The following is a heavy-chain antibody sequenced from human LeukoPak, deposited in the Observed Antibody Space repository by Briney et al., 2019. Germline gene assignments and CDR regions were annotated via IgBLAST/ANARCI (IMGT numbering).Heavy chain of an antibody. J-gene: IGHJ4*02. CDR2: ISGSGGST. V-gene: IGHV3-23*01. CDR1: GFTFIKYA. D-gene: IGHD3-3*01. Sequence: PGGSLRLSCVASGFTFIKYAMTWVRQAPGKGLEWVSAISGSGGSTYYADSVKGRFTISRDNSKNTLYLQMNSLRAEDTAVYYCAKWVTTPGNYWGQGTLVTVSS. CDR3: AKWVTTPGNY.